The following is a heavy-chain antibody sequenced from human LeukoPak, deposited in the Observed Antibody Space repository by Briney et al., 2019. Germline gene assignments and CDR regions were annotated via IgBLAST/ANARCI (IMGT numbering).Heavy chain of an antibody. CDR1: GYTFTVYY. CDR2: INPNSGGT. J-gene: IGHJ5*02. CDR3: ARDTAMVTYWFDP. Sequence: ASVKVSCKASGYTFTVYYMHWVRQAPGQGLEWMGWINPNSGGTNYAQKFQGRVTTTRDTSITTAYMELNRVRSDDTAVYYCARDTAMVTYWFDPWGQGTLVTVSS. D-gene: IGHD5-18*01. V-gene: IGHV1-2*02.